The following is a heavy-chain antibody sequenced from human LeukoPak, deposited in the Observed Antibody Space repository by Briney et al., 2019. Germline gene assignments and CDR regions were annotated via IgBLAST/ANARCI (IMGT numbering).Heavy chain of an antibody. CDR2: IIPIFGTA. Sequence: AASVTVSRKASGGTFSSYAISWVRQAPGQGLEWMGGIIPIFGTANYAQKFQGRVTITADESTSTAYMELNSLRPEDTAVYYCAKLIAVAGDKYYTIDVWGQGTPVTVSS. CDR3: AKLIAVAGDKYYTIDV. D-gene: IGHD6-19*01. V-gene: IGHV1-69*13. J-gene: IGHJ6*02. CDR1: GGTFSSYA.